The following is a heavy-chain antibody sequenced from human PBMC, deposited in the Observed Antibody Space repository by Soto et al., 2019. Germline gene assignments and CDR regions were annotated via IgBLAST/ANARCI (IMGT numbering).Heavy chain of an antibody. D-gene: IGHD3-10*01. Sequence: EVQLLESGGGLVQPGGSLRLSCAASGFTFSSYTMSWVRQAPGKGLEWVSAISASGGSPYYADSVKGRFTISRDNSKKTLDLEIDRLRAEDTAVYYCVKGVSRYGDQAYCACWGQGSLVTVSA. V-gene: IGHV3-23*01. CDR2: ISASGGSP. CDR1: GFTFSSYT. CDR3: VKGVSRYGDQAYCAC. J-gene: IGHJ4*02.